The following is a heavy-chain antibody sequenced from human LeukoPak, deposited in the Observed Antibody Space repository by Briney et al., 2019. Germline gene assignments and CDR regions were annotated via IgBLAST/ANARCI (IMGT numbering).Heavy chain of an antibody. D-gene: IGHD1-1*01. Sequence: PSETLSLTCTVSGASITSFSWSWIRQPAEAGLEWIGRVHRSGNTDYNPSLKGRVTMSMDTSRNQLSLILNSVTAADTAVYYCARDRTTTPGNWFDPWGQGTLVTVSS. CDR3: ARDRTTTPGNWFDP. CDR2: VHRSGNT. V-gene: IGHV4-4*07. CDR1: GASITSFS. J-gene: IGHJ5*02.